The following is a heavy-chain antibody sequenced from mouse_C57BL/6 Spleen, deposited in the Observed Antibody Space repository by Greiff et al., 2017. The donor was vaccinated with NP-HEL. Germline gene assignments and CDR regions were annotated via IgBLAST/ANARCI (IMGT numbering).Heavy chain of an antibody. D-gene: IGHD2-12*01. V-gene: IGHV1-18*01. CDR2: INPNNGGT. Sequence: VQLKQSGPELVKPGASVKIPCKASGYTFTDYNMDWVKQSHGKSLEWIGDINPNNGGTIYNQKFKGKATLTVDKSSSTAYMELRSLTSEDTAVYYCARSYYSRFAYWGQRTLVTVSA. J-gene: IGHJ3*01. CDR3: ARSYYSRFAY. CDR1: GYTFTDYN.